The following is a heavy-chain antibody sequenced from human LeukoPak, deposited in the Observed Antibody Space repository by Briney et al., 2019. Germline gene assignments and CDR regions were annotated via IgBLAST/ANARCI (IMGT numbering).Heavy chain of an antibody. Sequence: SETLSLTCAVSGYSISSGYYWGWIRQPPGKGLEWIGSIYHSGSTYYNPSLKSRVTISVDTSKNQFSLKLSPVTAADTAVYYCARQRVPLEWLLSFDNYFDYWGQGTLVTVSS. V-gene: IGHV4-38-2*01. CDR1: GYSISSGYY. D-gene: IGHD3-3*01. J-gene: IGHJ4*02. CDR3: ARQRVPLEWLLSFDNYFDY. CDR2: IYHSGST.